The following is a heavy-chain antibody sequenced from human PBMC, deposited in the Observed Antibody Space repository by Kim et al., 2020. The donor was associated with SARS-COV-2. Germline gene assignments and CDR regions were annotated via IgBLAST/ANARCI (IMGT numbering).Heavy chain of an antibody. Sequence: GESLKISCEGSGYRFSNDWIGWVRQMPGKGLEWMGIIYPDDSDLMYNPSFQGQVTISADKSINTAYLQWSSLKASDNAIYYCARHGMSFSGKYYQGMNVWDQGTTVTVSS. D-gene: IGHD3-10*01. J-gene: IGHJ6*02. CDR1: GYRFSNDW. CDR3: ARHGMSFSGKYYQGMNV. CDR2: IYPDDSDL. V-gene: IGHV5-51*01.